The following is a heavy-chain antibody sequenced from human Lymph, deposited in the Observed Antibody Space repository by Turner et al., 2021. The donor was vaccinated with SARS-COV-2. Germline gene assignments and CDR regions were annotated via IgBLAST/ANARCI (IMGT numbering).Heavy chain of an antibody. CDR3: ARDIPTTADYFDY. Sequence: EVQLVESGGGLVKPGGSLRLSCAASGFTFSTYSMNWVRQAPGEGLGWISSISSSSSYIYYADSVKGRFTNSRDDAKNSLYLQMNSLRAEGTAVYYCARDIPTTADYFDYWGQGTLVTVSS. V-gene: IGHV3-21*01. CDR2: ISSSSSYI. CDR1: GFTFSTYS. D-gene: IGHD4-17*01. J-gene: IGHJ4*02.